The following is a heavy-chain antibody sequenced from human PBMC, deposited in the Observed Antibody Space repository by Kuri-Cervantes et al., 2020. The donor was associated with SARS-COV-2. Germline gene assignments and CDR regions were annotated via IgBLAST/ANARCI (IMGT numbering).Heavy chain of an antibody. V-gene: IGHV3-30*03. Sequence: GESLKISCAASGFTFSSYGMHWVRQAPGKGLEWVAVISYDGSNKYYADSVKGRFTISRDNSKNTLYLQMNSLRDEDTAVYYCASTSSSWYRNWFDPWGQGTLVTVSS. CDR1: GFTFSSYG. J-gene: IGHJ5*02. D-gene: IGHD6-13*01. CDR3: ASTSSSWYRNWFDP. CDR2: ISYDGSNK.